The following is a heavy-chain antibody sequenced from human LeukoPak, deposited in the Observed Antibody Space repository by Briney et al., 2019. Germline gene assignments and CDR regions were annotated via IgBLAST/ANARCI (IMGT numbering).Heavy chain of an antibody. D-gene: IGHD5-12*01. Sequence: SETLSLTCAVYGGSFSGYYWSWIRQPPGKGLEWIGEINHSGSTNYNPSLKSRVTISVDTSKNQFSLKLSSVTAADTAVYYCARSPSGYSGYDPVYYWGQGTLVTVSS. CDR3: ARSPSGYSGYDPVYY. CDR1: GGSFSGYY. CDR2: INHSGST. V-gene: IGHV4-34*01. J-gene: IGHJ4*02.